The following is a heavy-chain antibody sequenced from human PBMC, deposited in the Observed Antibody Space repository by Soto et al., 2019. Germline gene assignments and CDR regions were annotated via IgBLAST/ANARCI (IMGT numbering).Heavy chain of an antibody. CDR2: IYYSGST. CDR3: ARRFCSSTSCYWSFDY. Sequence: SETLSLTCTVSGGSISSYYWSWIRQPPGKGLEWIGYIYYSGSTNYNPSLKSRVTISVDTSKNQFSLKLSSVTAADTAVYYCARRFCSSTSCYWSFDYWGQGTLVTVSS. D-gene: IGHD2-2*01. J-gene: IGHJ4*02. CDR1: GGSISSYY. V-gene: IGHV4-59*08.